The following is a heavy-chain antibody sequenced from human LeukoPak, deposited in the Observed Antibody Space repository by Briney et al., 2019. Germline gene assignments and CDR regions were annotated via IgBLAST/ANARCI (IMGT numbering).Heavy chain of an antibody. Sequence: GASVKVSCKASGYTFTGYYMHWVRQAPGQGLEWMGRINPNSGGTNYAQKFQGRVTTTRDTSISTAYMELSRLRSDDTAVYYCARGYDFWSGYYADYYYYYGMDVWGQGTTVTVSS. CDR3: ARGYDFWSGYYADYYYYYGMDV. CDR2: INPNSGGT. CDR1: GYTFTGYY. D-gene: IGHD3-3*01. J-gene: IGHJ6*02. V-gene: IGHV1-2*06.